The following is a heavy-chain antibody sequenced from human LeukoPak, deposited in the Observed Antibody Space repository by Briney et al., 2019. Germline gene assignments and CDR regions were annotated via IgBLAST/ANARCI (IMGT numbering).Heavy chain of an antibody. J-gene: IGHJ4*02. CDR2: IYTSGST. V-gene: IGHV4-4*07. Sequence: SETLSLTCTVSGGSISSYYWSWIRQPAGKGLEWIGRIYTSGSTNYNPSLKSRVTMSVDTSKNQFSLKLSSVTAADTAVYYCARIPRIAAAGYYFDYWGQGTLVTVSS. D-gene: IGHD6-13*01. CDR1: GGSISSYY. CDR3: ARIPRIAAAGYYFDY.